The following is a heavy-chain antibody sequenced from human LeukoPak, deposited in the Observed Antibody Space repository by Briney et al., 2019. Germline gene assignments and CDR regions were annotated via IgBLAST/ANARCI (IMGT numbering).Heavy chain of an antibody. V-gene: IGHV3-9*01. CDR1: GFTFDDYA. J-gene: IGHJ3*02. D-gene: IGHD3-22*01. CDR2: ISWNSGSI. CDR3: AKDIYGAYYDSSGAFDI. Sequence: PGGSLRLSCAASGFTFDDYAMHWVRHAPGKGLEWVSGISWNSGSIGYADSVKGRFTISRDNAKNSLYLQMNSLRAEDTALYYCAKDIYGAYYDSSGAFDIWGQGTMVTVSS.